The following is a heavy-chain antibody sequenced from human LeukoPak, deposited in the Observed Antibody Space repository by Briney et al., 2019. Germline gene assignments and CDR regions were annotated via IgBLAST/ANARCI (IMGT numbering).Heavy chain of an antibody. J-gene: IGHJ6*03. D-gene: IGHD6-13*01. CDR1: GFTFSDYY. CDR3: ARPAARPYYYYYYMDV. CDR2: ISSSGSTI. V-gene: IGHV3-11*01. Sequence: PGGSLRLSCAASGFTFSDYYMSWIRQAPGKGLEWVSYISSSGSTIYYADSVKGRFTISRDNAKNSLYLQMNSLRAEDTAVYYCARPAARPYYYYYYMDVWGKGTTVTVSS.